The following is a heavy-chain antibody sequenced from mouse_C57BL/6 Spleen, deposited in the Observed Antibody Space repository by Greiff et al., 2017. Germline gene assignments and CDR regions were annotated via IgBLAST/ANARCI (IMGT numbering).Heavy chain of an antibody. D-gene: IGHD2-2*01. CDR2: INPSNGGT. CDR3: ARSEMVTSRYYYAMDY. J-gene: IGHJ4*01. CDR1: GYTFTSYW. V-gene: IGHV1-53*01. Sequence: QVQLQQPGTELVKPGASVKLSCKASGYTFTSYWMPWVKQRPGQGLEWIGNINPSNGGTNYNEKFKSKATLTVDKSSSTAYMQLSSLTSEDSAVYYCARSEMVTSRYYYAMDYWGQGTSVTVSS.